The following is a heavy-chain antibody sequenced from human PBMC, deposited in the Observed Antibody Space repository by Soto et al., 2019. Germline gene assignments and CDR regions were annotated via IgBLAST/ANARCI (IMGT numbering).Heavy chain of an antibody. CDR2: ISGSGGST. J-gene: IGHJ3*02. CDR3: AKTPAYSDDYIWLDI. Sequence: VGSLRLSCAASGFTFSSYAMSWVRQAPGKGLEWVSAISGSGGSTYYADSVKGRFTISRDNSKNTLYLQMNSLRAEDTAVYYCAKTPAYSDDYIWLDIWGQGTMVTVSS. V-gene: IGHV3-23*01. D-gene: IGHD3-16*01. CDR1: GFTFSSYA.